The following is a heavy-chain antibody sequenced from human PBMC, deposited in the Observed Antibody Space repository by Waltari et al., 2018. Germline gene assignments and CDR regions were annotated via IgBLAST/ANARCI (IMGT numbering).Heavy chain of an antibody. CDR3: AKQVAGSGWYLG. CDR2: VNYGGTT. D-gene: IGHD6-19*01. V-gene: IGHV4-34*01. CDR1: GGSLSGYY. J-gene: IGHJ4*02. Sequence: QVRLQQWGAGLLKPSETLSLTCVVSGGSLSGYYWSWIRQPPGKGLEWIGEVNYGGTTNYNPSLKSLITVSIDTSNNQFSLNLNSVTAADTAVYYCAKQVAGSGWYLGWGQGTLVSVSS.